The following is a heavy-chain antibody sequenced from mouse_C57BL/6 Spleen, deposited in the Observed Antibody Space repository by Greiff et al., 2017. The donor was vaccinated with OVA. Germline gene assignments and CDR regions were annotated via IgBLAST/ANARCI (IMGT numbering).Heavy chain of an antibody. J-gene: IGHJ4*01. CDR3: ARDYDPYAMDY. CDR2: IYPGDGDT. Sequence: VQLQQSGAELVKPGASVKISCKASGYAFSSYWMNWVKQRPGKGLEWIGQIYPGDGDTNYNGKFKGKATLTADKSSSTAYMQLSSLTSEDSAVYFCARDYDPYAMDYWGQGTSVTVSS. D-gene: IGHD2-4*01. V-gene: IGHV1-80*01. CDR1: GYAFSSYW.